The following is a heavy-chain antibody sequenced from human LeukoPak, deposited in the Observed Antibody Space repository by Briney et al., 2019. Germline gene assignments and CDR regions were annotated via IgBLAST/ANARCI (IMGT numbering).Heavy chain of an antibody. J-gene: IGHJ4*02. D-gene: IGHD1-26*01. V-gene: IGHV3-11*03. CDR2: ISSSSSYT. CDR3: ARLLGASYYFDY. CDR1: GFTFSDYY. Sequence: PGGSLRLSCAASGFTFSDYYMSWIRQAPGKGLEWVSYISSSSSYTNYADSVKGRFTISRDNAKNSLYLQMNSLRAEDTAVYYCARLLGASYYFDYWGQGTLVTVSS.